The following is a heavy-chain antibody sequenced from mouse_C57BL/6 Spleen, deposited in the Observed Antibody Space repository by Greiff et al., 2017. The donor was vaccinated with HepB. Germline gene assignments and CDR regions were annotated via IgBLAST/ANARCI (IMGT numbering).Heavy chain of an antibody. CDR3: ARHEGKAYYDPWFAY. V-gene: IGHV1-62-2*01. CDR1: GYTFTEYT. J-gene: IGHJ3*01. CDR2: FYPGSGSI. D-gene: IGHD2-10*01. Sequence: QVHVKQSGAELVKPGASVKLSCKASGYTFTEYTIHWVKQRSGQGLEWIGWFYPGSGSIKYNEKFKDKATLTADKSSSTVYMELSRLTSEDSAVYFCARHEGKAYYDPWFAYWGQGTLVTVSA.